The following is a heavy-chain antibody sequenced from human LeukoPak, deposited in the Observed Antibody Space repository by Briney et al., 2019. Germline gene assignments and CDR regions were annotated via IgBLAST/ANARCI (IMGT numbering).Heavy chain of an antibody. CDR1: GFTFSSHA. V-gene: IGHV3-23*01. J-gene: IGHJ4*02. CDR3: AKDHRKAAAGTFDY. D-gene: IGHD6-13*01. CDR2: ISGSGDRT. Sequence: GGSLRLSCAASGFTFSSHAMSWVRQAPGKGLEWVSSISGSGDRTYYADSVKGRFTISRDNSKNTLYLQMNSLRAEDTAVYYCAKDHRKAAAGTFDYWGQGTLVTVSS.